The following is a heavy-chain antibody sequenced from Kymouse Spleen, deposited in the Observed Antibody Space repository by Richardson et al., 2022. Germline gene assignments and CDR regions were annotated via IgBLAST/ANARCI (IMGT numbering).Heavy chain of an antibody. V-gene: IGHV3-21*03. CDR1: GFTFSSYS. CDR2: ISSSSSYI. D-gene: IGHD1-7*01. J-gene: IGHJ4*02. Sequence: EVQLVESGGGLVKPGGSLRLSCAASGFTFSSYSMNWVRQAPGKGLEWVSSISSSSSYIYYADSVKGRFTISRDNAKNSLYLQMNSLRAEDTAVYYCARDKGITGTRFDYWGQGTLVTVSS. CDR3: ARDKGITGTRFDY.